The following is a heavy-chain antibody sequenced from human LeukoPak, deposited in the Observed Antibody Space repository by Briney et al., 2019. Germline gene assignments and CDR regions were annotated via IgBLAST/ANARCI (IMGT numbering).Heavy chain of an antibody. Sequence: GGSLRLSCAASGFIFSSYWMTWVRQAPGKGLEWVANIKQTGSENSYVDSVKGRFTISRDNAKNSLFLQMNSLRAEDTALYYCAKDYYDSSGYSPFFDYWGQGTLVTVSS. CDR1: GFIFSSYW. J-gene: IGHJ4*02. D-gene: IGHD3-22*01. V-gene: IGHV3-7*03. CDR2: IKQTGSEN. CDR3: AKDYYDSSGYSPFFDY.